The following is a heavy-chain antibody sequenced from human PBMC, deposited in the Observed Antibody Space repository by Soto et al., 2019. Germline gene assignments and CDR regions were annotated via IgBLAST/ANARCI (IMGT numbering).Heavy chain of an antibody. J-gene: IGHJ4*02. CDR3: AKASKYDFWSGYKSLYYFDY. CDR1: GFTFDDYA. D-gene: IGHD3-3*01. V-gene: IGHV3-9*01. Sequence: GGSLRLSCAASGFTFDDYAMHWVRQAPGKGLEWVSGISWNSGSIGYADSVKGRFTISRDNAKNSLYLQMNSLRAEDTALYYCAKASKYDFWSGYKSLYYFDYRGQGTLVTVSS. CDR2: ISWNSGSI.